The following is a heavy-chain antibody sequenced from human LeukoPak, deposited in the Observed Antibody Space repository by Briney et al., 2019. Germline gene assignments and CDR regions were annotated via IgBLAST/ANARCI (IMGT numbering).Heavy chain of an antibody. CDR3: PRGGYRVYYYATSDYRFDY. Sequence: ASVKVSCKASGGTFSSYALSWVRQATGQGLEWMGGIIPIFGTANYAQKFQGRVTIAADKSPRTPYVELSKLSSEATHGYYCPRGGYRVYYYATSDYRFDYWGQGTLVTVSS. J-gene: IGHJ4*02. CDR2: IIPIFGTA. V-gene: IGHV1-69*06. D-gene: IGHD3-22*01. CDR1: GGTFSSYA.